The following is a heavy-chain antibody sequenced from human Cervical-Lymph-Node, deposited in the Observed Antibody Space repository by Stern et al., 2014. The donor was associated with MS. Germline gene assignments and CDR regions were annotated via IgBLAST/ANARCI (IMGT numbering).Heavy chain of an antibody. J-gene: IGHJ4*02. Sequence: EMQLVESGPEVKRPGESLKISCQASGYTFTSYWIGWVRQMPGKGLEWIAIIFPGGSDIRYSPSFQGQVTISADNSSSTAYLQWNNLKASDSAIYYCARQRYFDYWGQGTLVTVSS. CDR2: IFPGGSDI. V-gene: IGHV5-51*01. CDR1: GYTFTSYW. CDR3: ARQRYFDY.